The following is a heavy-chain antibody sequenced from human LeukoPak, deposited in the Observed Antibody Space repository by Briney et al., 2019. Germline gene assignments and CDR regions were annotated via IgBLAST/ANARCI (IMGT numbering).Heavy chain of an antibody. Sequence: GGSLSLSCAASGFSFSSYLMHWVRQAPGKGLVWVSRINYGGSSTSYADSVKGRFTISRDNAKNTLYLQMNSLRAEDTAMYYCVTDLWIGDGRWGQGTLVTVSS. CDR2: INYGGSST. CDR1: GFSFSSYL. D-gene: IGHD5-12*01. CDR3: VTDLWIGDGR. V-gene: IGHV3-74*01. J-gene: IGHJ4*02.